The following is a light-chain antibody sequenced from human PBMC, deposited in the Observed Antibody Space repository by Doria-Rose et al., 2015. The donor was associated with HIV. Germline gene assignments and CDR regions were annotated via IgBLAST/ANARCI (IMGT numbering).Light chain of an antibody. CDR3: QQYNSYSPWT. CDR2: KAS. Sequence: DIRVTQSPSTLSASVGDSVTITCRASQSITRWLAWYQQKPGKAPKLLIYKASLLESGFPSRFSGSGSGTEFTLTISSLQPDDFATYYCQQYNSYSPWTFGPGTKLEIK. J-gene: IGKJ2*02. CDR1: QSITRW. V-gene: IGKV1-5*03.